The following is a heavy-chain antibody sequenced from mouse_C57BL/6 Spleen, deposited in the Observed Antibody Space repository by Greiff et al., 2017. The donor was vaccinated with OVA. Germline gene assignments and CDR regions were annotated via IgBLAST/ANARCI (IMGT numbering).Heavy chain of an antibody. D-gene: IGHD2-3*01. V-gene: IGHV5-17*01. J-gene: IGHJ2*01. CDR3: ERSGGYYVLYYFDY. CDR2: ISSGSSTI. Sequence: EVKLVESGGGLVKPGGSLKLSCAASGFTFSDYGMHWVRQAPEKGLEWVAYISSGSSTIYYADTVKGRFTISRDNAKNTLFLQMTSLRSEYTAMYYCERSGGYYVLYYFDYGGQGTTLTVSA. CDR1: GFTFSDYG.